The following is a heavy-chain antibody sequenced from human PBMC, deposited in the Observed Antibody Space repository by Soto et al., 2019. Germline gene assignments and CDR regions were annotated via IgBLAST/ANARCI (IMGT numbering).Heavy chain of an antibody. CDR1: GVPISSTSYF. V-gene: IGHV4-39*01. CDR2: TSLDGRI. Sequence: QVQLQESGPSLVKPSEPVSLTCSVSGVPISSTSYFWAWIRQPPGKGLEWSGSTSLDGRISYNPPLDSRLTISVDSSKNHFSLTMTSVTASDTAVYYCARRGYGLDVWGQGTTVNVSS. J-gene: IGHJ6*02. D-gene: IGHD6-13*01. CDR3: ARRGYGLDV.